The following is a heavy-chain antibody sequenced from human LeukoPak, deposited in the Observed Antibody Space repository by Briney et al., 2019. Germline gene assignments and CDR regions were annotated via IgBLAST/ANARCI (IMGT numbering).Heavy chain of an antibody. CDR3: ARDSGGYCSGGSCYPENYYYYGMDV. CDR2: INPSGGST. CDR1: GYTFTSYY. V-gene: IGHV1-46*01. D-gene: IGHD2-15*01. Sequence: ASVKVSCKASGYTFTSYYMHWVRQAPGQGLEWMGIINPSGGSTSYAQKFQGRVTMTRDTSTSTVYMELSSLRSEDTAVYYCARDSGGYCSGGSCYPENYYYYGMDVWGQGTTVTVSS. J-gene: IGHJ6*02.